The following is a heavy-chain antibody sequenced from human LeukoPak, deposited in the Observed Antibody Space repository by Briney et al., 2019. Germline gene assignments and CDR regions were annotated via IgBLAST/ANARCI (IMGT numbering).Heavy chain of an antibody. CDR1: GFTFSSYT. CDR3: AKPQPRAAAGTTRYNWFDP. CDR2: ISGSGDNT. V-gene: IGHV3-23*01. J-gene: IGHJ5*02. Sequence: GGSLRLSCAASGFTFSSYTMSWVRQAPGKVLEWVSAISGSGDNTYYADSVEGRFTVSRDNSMNTLYLQMNSLRAEDTAIYYCAKPQPRAAAGTTRYNWFDPWGQGTLVTVSS. D-gene: IGHD6-13*01.